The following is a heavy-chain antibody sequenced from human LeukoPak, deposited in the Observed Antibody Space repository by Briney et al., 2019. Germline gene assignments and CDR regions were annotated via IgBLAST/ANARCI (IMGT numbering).Heavy chain of an antibody. CDR3: ARLTGSSGWYYFDY. CDR1: GYCISSGYF. Sequence: SETLSLTCAVSGYCISSGYFWGWIRQPPGKGLGGIGSIYHFGTTYYNPSLKSRVTISVDTSKNQFSLKLSSVTAADMAVYYCARLTGSSGWYYFDYWGQGTLVTVSS. V-gene: IGHV4-38-2*01. J-gene: IGHJ4*02. CDR2: IYHFGTT. D-gene: IGHD6-19*01.